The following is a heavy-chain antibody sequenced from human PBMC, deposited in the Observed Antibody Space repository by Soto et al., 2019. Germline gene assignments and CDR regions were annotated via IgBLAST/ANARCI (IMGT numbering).Heavy chain of an antibody. V-gene: IGHV1-18*01. CDR2: ISAYNGNT. CDR1: GYTFTSYG. Sequence: ASVKVSCKASGYTFTSYGISWVRQAPGQGLEWMGWISAYNGNTNYAQKLQGRVTMTTDTSTSTAYMELRSLRSDDTAVYYCARDQDYDFWSGYTFDYWGQGTLVTVSS. CDR3: ARDQDYDFWSGYTFDY. J-gene: IGHJ4*02. D-gene: IGHD3-3*01.